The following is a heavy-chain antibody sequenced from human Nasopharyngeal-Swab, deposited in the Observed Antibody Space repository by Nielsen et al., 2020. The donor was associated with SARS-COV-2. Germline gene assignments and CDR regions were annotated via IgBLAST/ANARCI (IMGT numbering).Heavy chain of an antibody. J-gene: IGHJ5*02. V-gene: IGHV4-34*01. CDR3: ARGRGGWLGVNWFDP. Sequence: WIRQPPGKGLEWIGEINHSGSTNYNPSLKSRVTISVDTSKNQFSLKLSSVTAADTAAYYCARGRGGWLGVNWFDPWGQGTLVTVSS. D-gene: IGHD3-10*01. CDR2: INHSGST.